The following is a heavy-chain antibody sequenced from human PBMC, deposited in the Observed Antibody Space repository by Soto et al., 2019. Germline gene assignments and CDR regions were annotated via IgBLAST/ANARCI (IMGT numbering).Heavy chain of an antibody. V-gene: IGHV4-39*01. J-gene: IGHJ4*02. D-gene: IGHD3-9*01. CDR2: IYFRGNT. CDR3: ARLEGLATISYYFDF. CDR1: GDSINSDKYY. Sequence: QLKLQESGPGLVKPSETLSLTCSVSGDSINSDKYYWGWIRQPPGKGLEWIGSIYFRGNTYYNPSLQTRVTISLDKSNSQSSLKLNSVTAADSAVYFCARLEGLATISYYFDFWGQGALVTVSS.